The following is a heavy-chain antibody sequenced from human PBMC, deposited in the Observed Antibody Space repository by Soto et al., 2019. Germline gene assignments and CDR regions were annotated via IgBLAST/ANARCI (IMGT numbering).Heavy chain of an antibody. J-gene: IGHJ4*02. CDR3: ARDGTLYDSSGYYYLY. V-gene: IGHV1-69*01. CDR2: IIPMFGTA. D-gene: IGHD3-22*01. Sequence: QVQLVQSGAEVKKPGSSVKVSCKASGGTVSRYAINWVRQAPGQGREWMGGIIPMFGTANYAQKFQGRVTNTADESTTTGYMELSSLISEDTAVYYCARDGTLYDSSGYYYLYWGQGTLVTVCS. CDR1: GGTVSRYA.